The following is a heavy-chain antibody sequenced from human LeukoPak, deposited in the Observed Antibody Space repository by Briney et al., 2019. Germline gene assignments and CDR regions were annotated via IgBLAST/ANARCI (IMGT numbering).Heavy chain of an antibody. CDR3: ARGYDGTHPGAFDI. CDR1: RGSIRSYY. V-gene: IGHV4-59*08. CDR2: IYHSGST. J-gene: IGHJ3*02. D-gene: IGHD3-16*01. Sequence: SETLSLTCTVSRGSIRSYYWSWVRQSPEKRLEWIGFIYHSGSTSYNPSLKSRVTMSIDTSKSQFSLRLTSVTAADTAVYYCARGYDGTHPGAFDIWGQGTMVSASS.